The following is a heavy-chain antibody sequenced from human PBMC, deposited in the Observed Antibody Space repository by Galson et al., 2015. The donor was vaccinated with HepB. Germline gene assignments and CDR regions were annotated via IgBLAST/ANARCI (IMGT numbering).Heavy chain of an antibody. V-gene: IGHV3-74*03. D-gene: IGHD3-10*01. Sequence: SLRLSCAASGFTFSTYWMHWVRQVPGKGLVWVSRINADGSYKTDADSVKGRFTISRDNTKNTLYLQMNSLRGEDSAVCYCVRGGPGGTYYFPMDVWGQGATVSVSS. CDR2: INADGSYK. CDR3: VRGGPGGTYYFPMDV. J-gene: IGHJ6*02. CDR1: GFTFSTYW.